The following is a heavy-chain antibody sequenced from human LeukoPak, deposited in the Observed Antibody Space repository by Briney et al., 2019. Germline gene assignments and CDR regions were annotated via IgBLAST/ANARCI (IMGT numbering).Heavy chain of an antibody. J-gene: IGHJ4*02. CDR2: ISYDGSNK. Sequence: GRSLRLSCAASGFTFSSYAMHWVRQAPGKGLEWVAVISYDGSNKYYADSVKGRFTISRDNSKNTLYLQMNSLRAEDTAVYYCARSDYGGKARGGAYYFDYWGQGTLVTVSS. V-gene: IGHV3-30*04. D-gene: IGHD4-23*01. CDR1: GFTFSSYA. CDR3: ARSDYGGKARGGAYYFDY.